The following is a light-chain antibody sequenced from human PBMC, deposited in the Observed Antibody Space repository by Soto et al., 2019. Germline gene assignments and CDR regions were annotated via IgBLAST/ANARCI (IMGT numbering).Light chain of an antibody. CDR1: QSISNR. V-gene: IGKV1-39*01. CDR3: QHSYTKRIT. J-gene: IGKJ3*01. CDR2: TTS. Sequence: DIQLTQSPSFLSASVGDRVTVSCRASQSISNRLNWYQQQPGRAPKLLVYTTSNLQSGVPSRFSGSGSGTDFTLTINSLQPEDFATYFCQHSYTKRITFGPGTKVDIK.